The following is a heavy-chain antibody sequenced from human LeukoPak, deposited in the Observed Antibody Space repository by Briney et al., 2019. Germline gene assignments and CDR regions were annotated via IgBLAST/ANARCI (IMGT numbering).Heavy chain of an antibody. D-gene: IGHD2-15*01. CDR2: ISSSSSTI. V-gene: IGHV3-48*01. CDR3: ARVEYCSGGSCFLYYYYYGMDV. J-gene: IGHJ6*02. Sequence: GGSLRLSCAASGFTFSSYAMHWVRQAPGKGLEWVSYISSSSSTIYYADSVKGRFTISRDNAKNSLYLQMNSLRAEDTAVYYCARVEYCSGGSCFLYYYYYGMDVWGQGTTVTVSS. CDR1: GFTFSSYA.